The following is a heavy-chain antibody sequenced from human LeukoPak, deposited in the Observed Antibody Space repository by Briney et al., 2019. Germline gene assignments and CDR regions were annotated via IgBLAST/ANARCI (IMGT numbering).Heavy chain of an antibody. CDR3: ARDSRSGSYYFGDNY. D-gene: IGHD1-26*01. J-gene: IGHJ4*02. CDR2: ISSSGSTI. Sequence: GGSLRLSCAASGFTFSDYYMSWIRQAPGKGLEWVSYISSSGSTIYYADSVKGRFTISRDNAKNSLYLQMNSLRAEDTAVYYCARDSRSGSYYFGDNYWGQGTLVTVSS. V-gene: IGHV3-11*04. CDR1: GFTFSDYY.